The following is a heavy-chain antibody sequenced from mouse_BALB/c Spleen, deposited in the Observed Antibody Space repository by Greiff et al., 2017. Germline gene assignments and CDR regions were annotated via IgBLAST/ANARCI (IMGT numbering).Heavy chain of an antibody. CDR3: ARRYGSSFYYAMDY. Sequence: DVKLVESGGGLVKPGGSLKLSCAASGFTFSSYTMSWVRQTPEKRLEWVASISSGGSTYYPDSVKGRFTISRDNAKNTLYLEMSSLRSEDTAMYYCARRYGSSFYYAMDYWGQGTSVTVSS. CDR1: GFTFSSYT. V-gene: IGHV5-6-5*01. J-gene: IGHJ4*01. CDR2: ISSGGST. D-gene: IGHD1-1*01.